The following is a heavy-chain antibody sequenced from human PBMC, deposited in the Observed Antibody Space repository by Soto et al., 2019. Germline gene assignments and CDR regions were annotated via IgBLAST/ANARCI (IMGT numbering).Heavy chain of an antibody. CDR2: ITGDGSST. CDR1: GFTFSNYW. Sequence: EVQLVESGGGLVQPGGSLRLSCAASGFTFSNYWMHWVRQAPGKGLVWVSRITGDGSSTDYADSVKGRFTISRDNAKNTLYLQMNSLRAEDTAVDYCASQHDWKYAWWGQGTRVTVSS. V-gene: IGHV3-74*01. CDR3: ASQHDWKYAW. J-gene: IGHJ3*01. D-gene: IGHD1-7*01.